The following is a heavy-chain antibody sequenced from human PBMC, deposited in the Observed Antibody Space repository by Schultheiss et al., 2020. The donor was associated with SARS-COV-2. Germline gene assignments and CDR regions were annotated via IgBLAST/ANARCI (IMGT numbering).Heavy chain of an antibody. CDR3: ARGGYSSGWYFDY. J-gene: IGHJ4*02. D-gene: IGHD6-19*01. CDR1: GYTLTELS. Sequence: ASVKVSCKVSGYTLTELSMHWVRQAPGQGLEWMGWINPNSVGTNYAQKFQGWVTMTRDTSISTAYMELSRLRSDDTAVYYCARGGYSSGWYFDYWGQGALVTVSS. V-gene: IGHV1-2*04. CDR2: INPNSVGT.